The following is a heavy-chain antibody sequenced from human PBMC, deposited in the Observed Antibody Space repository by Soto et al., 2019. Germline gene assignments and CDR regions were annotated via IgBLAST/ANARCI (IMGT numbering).Heavy chain of an antibody. Sequence: PGGSLRLSCAASGFTFSSYSMNWVRQAPGKGLEWVSYISSSSSTIYYADSVKGRFTISRDNAKNSLYLQMNSLRDEDTAVYYCVRESNYYDSLNWFDPWGQGTLVTVSS. V-gene: IGHV3-48*02. CDR1: GFTFSSYS. J-gene: IGHJ5*02. CDR2: ISSSSSTI. D-gene: IGHD3-22*01. CDR3: VRESNYYDSLNWFDP.